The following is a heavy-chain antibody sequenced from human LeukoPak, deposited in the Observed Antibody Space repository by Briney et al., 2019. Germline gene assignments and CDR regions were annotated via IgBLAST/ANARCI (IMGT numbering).Heavy chain of an antibody. CDR3: ARGSDEAKGRTSTSFDC. D-gene: IGHD3-3*02. CDR1: GGSISSYH. J-gene: IGHJ4*02. V-gene: IGHV4-4*07. CDR2: IYTSGST. Sequence: SETLSLTCTVSGGSISSYHWSWIRQPAGKGLEWIGRIYTSGSTTYNSSLKNRVTMLLDTSNNQFSLKLSSVTAADSAMYYCARGSDEAKGRTSTSFDCWGQGTLVTVSS.